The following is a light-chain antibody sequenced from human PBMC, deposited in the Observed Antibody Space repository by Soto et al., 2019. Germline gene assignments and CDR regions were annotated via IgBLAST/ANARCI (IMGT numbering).Light chain of an antibody. V-gene: IGKV1-5*01. Sequence: DIQMTQSPSTLSASVGDRVTITCRASQSISSWLAWYQQKPGKAPKLLIYDASSLESGVPSRFSGSGSGTEFTLTISCLQSEDFATYYCQQYNSYSTFGQGTKVDI. J-gene: IGKJ1*01. CDR2: DAS. CDR3: QQYNSYST. CDR1: QSISSW.